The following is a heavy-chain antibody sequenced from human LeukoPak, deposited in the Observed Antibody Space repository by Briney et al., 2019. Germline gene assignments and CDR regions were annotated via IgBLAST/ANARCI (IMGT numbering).Heavy chain of an antibody. CDR3: ARQRGVGDLGGANYFDY. Sequence: PSQTLSLTCTVSGGSISSGGYYWRWIRQHPGKGLEWIGYIYYSGSTYYNPSLKSRVTMSVDTSKNQFALKLSSVTAADTAIYYCARQRGVGDLGGANYFDYWGQGTLLTVSS. V-gene: IGHV4-31*03. J-gene: IGHJ4*02. D-gene: IGHD2-8*02. CDR1: GGSISSGGYY. CDR2: IYYSGST.